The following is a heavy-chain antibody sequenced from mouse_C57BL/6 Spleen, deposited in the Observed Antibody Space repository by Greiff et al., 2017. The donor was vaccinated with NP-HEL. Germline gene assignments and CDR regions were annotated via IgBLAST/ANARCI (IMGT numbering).Heavy chain of an antibody. Sequence: VQLQQSGAELVRPGASVKLSCTASGFNIKDDYMHWVKQRPEQGLEWIGWIDPENGDTEYASKFQGKATITADTSSNTAYLQLSSLTSEDTAVYYCTLITTVVAGYYFDYWGQGTTLTVSS. D-gene: IGHD1-1*01. CDR1: GFNIKDDY. V-gene: IGHV14-4*01. J-gene: IGHJ2*01. CDR2: IDPENGDT. CDR3: TLITTVVAGYYFDY.